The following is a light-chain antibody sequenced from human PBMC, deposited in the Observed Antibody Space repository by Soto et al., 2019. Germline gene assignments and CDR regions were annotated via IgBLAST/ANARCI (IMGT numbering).Light chain of an antibody. CDR3: SSYRSSSTQVV. V-gene: IGLV2-14*01. Sequence: QSVLTQPASVSGSPGQSITISCTGTSSDVGGYNYVSWYHQHPGKAPKLLIYEVSNRPSGVSNRFSGSKSGNTASLTISGRQAEDAGDYYCSSYRSSSTQVVFGGGTKLTVL. CDR1: SSDVGGYNY. J-gene: IGLJ2*01. CDR2: EVS.